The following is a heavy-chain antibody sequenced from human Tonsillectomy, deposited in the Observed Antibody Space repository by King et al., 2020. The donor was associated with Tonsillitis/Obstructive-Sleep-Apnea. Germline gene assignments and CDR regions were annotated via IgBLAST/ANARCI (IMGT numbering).Heavy chain of an antibody. CDR2: ISYDESNQ. CDR3: VKAPRKTSYSWPFDY. D-gene: IGHD5-18*01. CDR1: GFTFRSFG. V-gene: IGHV3-30*18. Sequence: VQLVESGGGVVQPGGSLRLSCAASGFTFRSFGMHWVRQAPGKGLEWVAVISYDESNQYYADSVRGRFSISRDNSNNTLYLQMNNVRPGDTAVYYCVKAPRKTSYSWPFDYWGQGTLVAVSS. J-gene: IGHJ4*02.